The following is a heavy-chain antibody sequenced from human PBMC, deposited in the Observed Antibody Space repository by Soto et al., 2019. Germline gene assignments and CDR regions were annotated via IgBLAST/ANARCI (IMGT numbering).Heavy chain of an antibody. J-gene: IGHJ5*02. CDR1: GFTFSSYA. CDR2: ISGSGGST. D-gene: IGHD6-13*01. V-gene: IGHV3-23*01. CDR3: AITGYSSSWNGWFDP. Sequence: GGSLRLSCAASGFTFSSYAMSWVRQAPGKGLEWVSAISGSGGSTYYADSVKGRFTISRDNSKNTPYLQMNSLRAEDTAVYYCAITGYSSSWNGWFDPWGQGTLVTVSS.